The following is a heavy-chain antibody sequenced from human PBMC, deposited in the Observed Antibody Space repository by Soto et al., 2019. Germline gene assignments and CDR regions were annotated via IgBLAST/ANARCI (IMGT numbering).Heavy chain of an antibody. D-gene: IGHD2-21*02. CDR1: GGSFSGYY. CDR3: ARHPSDFWFDP. V-gene: IGHV4-34*01. J-gene: IGHJ5*02. CDR2: IKHSGST. Sequence: PSETLSLTCAVYGGSFSGYYWSWIRQPPGKGLEWIREIKHSGSTYYNPSLKSRVTVSVDTSKNQFSLKLSSVTAADTAVYYCARHPSDFWFDPWGQGTLVTVSS.